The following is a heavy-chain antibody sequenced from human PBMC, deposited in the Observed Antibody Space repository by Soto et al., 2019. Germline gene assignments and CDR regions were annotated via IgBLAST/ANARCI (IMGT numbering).Heavy chain of an antibody. CDR1: GGNRYT. J-gene: IGHJ6*02. D-gene: IGHD2-2*01. Sequence: QVQLVQSGAEVKKPGSSVKVSCKGSGGNRYTITWVRQAPGQGLEWMGRIIPMFGIATYAQNFQGRVTISAEKATSTAYMELSILRSEDTAVYYCARDSGRSDVVPAAISAMDVWGQGTTVTVSS. CDR2: IIPMFGIA. V-gene: IGHV1-69*08. CDR3: ARDSGRSDVVPAAISAMDV.